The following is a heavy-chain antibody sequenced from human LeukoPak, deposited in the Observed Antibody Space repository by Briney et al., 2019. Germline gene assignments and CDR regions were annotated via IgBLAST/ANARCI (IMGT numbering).Heavy chain of an antibody. CDR1: GYSFTSYW. J-gene: IGHJ6*02. CDR3: ARSGGAAGYYYYGLDV. CDR2: IYPYDSDT. Sequence: GESLKISCKGSGYSFTSYWIGWVRQMPGKGVEWMGIIYPYDSDTRYSPSFQGQVTISADKSTSSAYLQWSSLKASDTAIYYCARSGGAAGYYYYGLDVWGQGTTVTV. D-gene: IGHD6-13*01. V-gene: IGHV5-51*01.